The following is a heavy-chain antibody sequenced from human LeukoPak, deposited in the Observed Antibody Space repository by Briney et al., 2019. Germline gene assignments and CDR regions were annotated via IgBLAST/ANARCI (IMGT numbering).Heavy chain of an antibody. D-gene: IGHD6-6*01. CDR3: ARDKGTSYLSSFDY. CDR1: GGSISSSSYY. V-gene: IGHV4-39*07. J-gene: IGHJ4*02. CDR2: IYYSGST. Sequence: SETLSLTCTVSGGSISSSSYYWGWIRQPPGKGLEWIGSIYYSGSTYYNPSLKSRVTISVDTSKNQFSLKLSSVTAADTAVYYCARDKGTSYLSSFDYRGQGTLVTVSS.